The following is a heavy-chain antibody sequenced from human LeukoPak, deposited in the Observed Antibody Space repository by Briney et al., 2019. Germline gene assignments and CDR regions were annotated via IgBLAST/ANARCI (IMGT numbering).Heavy chain of an antibody. CDR1: GYSISSGYY. J-gene: IGHJ5*02. V-gene: IGHV4-38-2*01. CDR2: IYHSGST. Sequence: SETLSVTCAVSGYSISSGYYWGWIRPPPGKGLEWIRSIYHSGSTYYNPSLKSRVTISVDTSKNQFSLKLSSVTAADTAVYYCARGRRQWLLNNWFDPWGQGTLVTVSS. CDR3: ARGRRQWLLNNWFDP. D-gene: IGHD6-19*01.